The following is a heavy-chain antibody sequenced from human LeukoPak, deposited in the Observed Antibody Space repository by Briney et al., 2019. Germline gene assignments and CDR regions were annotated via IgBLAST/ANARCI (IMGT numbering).Heavy chain of an antibody. CDR1: GFTFSSYS. V-gene: IGHV3-21*01. CDR3: GRGGSSGYNYNAFDI. J-gene: IGHJ3*02. Sequence: KPGGSLRLSCAASGFTFSSYSMNWVRQAPGKGLEWVSSISSSSSYIYYADSVKGRFTISRDNAKNSLYLQMNSLRAEDTAVYYCGRGGSSGYNYNAFDIWGQGTRVTVSS. D-gene: IGHD3-22*01. CDR2: ISSSSSYI.